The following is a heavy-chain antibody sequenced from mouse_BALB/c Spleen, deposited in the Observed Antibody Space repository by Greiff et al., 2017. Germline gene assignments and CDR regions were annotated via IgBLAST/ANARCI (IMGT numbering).Heavy chain of an antibody. CDR3: ARAMEENAMDY. CDR2: ISSGGSYT. J-gene: IGHJ4*01. Sequence: EVHLVESGGGLVKPGGSLKLSCAASGFTFSSYAMSWVRQSPEKRLEWVAEISSGGSYTYYPDTVTGRFTISRDNAKNTLYLEMSSLRSEDTAMYYCARAMEENAMDYWGQGTSVTVSS. V-gene: IGHV5-9-4*01. CDR1: GFTFSSYA. D-gene: IGHD1-1*02.